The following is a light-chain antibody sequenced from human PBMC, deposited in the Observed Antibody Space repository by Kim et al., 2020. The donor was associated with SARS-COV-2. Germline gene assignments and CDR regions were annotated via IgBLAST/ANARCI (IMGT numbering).Light chain of an antibody. CDR3: SSYTARTTLV. CDR1: SSDVGGYDH. V-gene: IGLV2-14*03. Sequence: GQSLTISCTGTSSDVGGYDHVSWYQQYPGKAPKLMIYDVNHRPSGVSNRFSGSKSGKTASLTISGLQAEDEADYYCSSYTARTTLVFGGGTQLTVL. J-gene: IGLJ2*01. CDR2: DVN.